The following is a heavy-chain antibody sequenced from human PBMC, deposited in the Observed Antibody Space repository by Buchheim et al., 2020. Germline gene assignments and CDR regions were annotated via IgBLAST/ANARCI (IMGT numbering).Heavy chain of an antibody. CDR2: IKADGSAT. V-gene: IGHV3-7*03. J-gene: IGHJ4*02. CDR3: ARDFEVAAYDY. D-gene: IGHD6-13*01. CDR1: GFRFSSFW. Sequence: EVQLVESGGGSVQPGGSLRLSCAASGFRFSSFWLSWVRQAPGKGLEWVANIKADGSATFYVASVKGRFAISRDNAKNSVYLKMNSLRVEDTAVYYCARDFEVAAYDYWGQGTL.